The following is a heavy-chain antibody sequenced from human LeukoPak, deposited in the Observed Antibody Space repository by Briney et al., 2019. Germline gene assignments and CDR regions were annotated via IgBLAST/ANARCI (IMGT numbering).Heavy chain of an antibody. V-gene: IGHV3-7*01. CDR3: ASSSIWSGILEY. Sequence: PGGSLRLSCAASGFTFSSYMMTWVRQAPGKGLEWVANIKPGGGEKFYVDSVRGRFTISRDNAKNTLYLQMNSLRAEDRTVYYCASSSIWSGILEYWGQGTLVSVSS. CDR1: GFTFSSYM. J-gene: IGHJ4*02. CDR2: IKPGGGEK. D-gene: IGHD3-3*01.